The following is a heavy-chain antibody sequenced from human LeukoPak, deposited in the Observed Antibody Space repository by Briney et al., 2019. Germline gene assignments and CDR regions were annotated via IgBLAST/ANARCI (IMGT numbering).Heavy chain of an antibody. Sequence: PSQTLSLTCTVSGGSISSGTYYWTWIRQPAGKGLEWVGRIYTSGTTYYNPSLKSRVTISVDTSKNQFSLKLSSVTAADTAVYYCARVYDSGSQAYFYYMDVWGKGTTVTISS. J-gene: IGHJ6*03. CDR3: ARVYDSGSQAYFYYMDV. CDR1: GGSISSGTYY. V-gene: IGHV4-61*02. D-gene: IGHD3-10*01. CDR2: IYTSGTT.